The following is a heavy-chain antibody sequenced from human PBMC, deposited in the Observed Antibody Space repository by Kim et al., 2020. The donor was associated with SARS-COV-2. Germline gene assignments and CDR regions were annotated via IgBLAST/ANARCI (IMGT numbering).Heavy chain of an antibody. CDR1: GGSVSSGSYY. V-gene: IGHV4-61*01. D-gene: IGHD3-22*01. J-gene: IGHJ5*02. CDR2: IYYSGST. CDR3: AREGYYYDSSGYYPKGHWWDP. Sequence: SETLSLTCTVSGGSVSSGSYYWSWIRQPPGQGLEWLGYIYYSGSTNYNPSLKSRVTISVDTSKNQSTVKLSSVTAADTAVYYCAREGYYYDSSGYYPKGHWWDPWGQGTLVTVSS.